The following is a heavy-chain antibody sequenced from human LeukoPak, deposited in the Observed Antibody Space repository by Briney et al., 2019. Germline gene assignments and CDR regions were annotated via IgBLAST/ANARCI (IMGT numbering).Heavy chain of an antibody. D-gene: IGHD6-13*01. CDR3: ARDRTPVTPKLIAAGTLLGFDY. CDR1: GFTFSSYE. CDR2: ISSSGSTI. J-gene: IGHJ4*02. Sequence: GGSLRLSCAASGFTFSSYEMNWVRQAPGKGLEWVSYISSSGSTIYYADSVKGRFTISRDNAKNSLYLQMNSLRAEDTAVYYCARDRTPVTPKLIAAGTLLGFDYWGQGTLVTVSS. V-gene: IGHV3-48*03.